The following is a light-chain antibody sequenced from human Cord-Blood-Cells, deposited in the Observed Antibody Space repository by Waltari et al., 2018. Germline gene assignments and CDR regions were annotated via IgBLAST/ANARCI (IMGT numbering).Light chain of an antibody. CDR2: AAS. CDR1: QRISSY. V-gene: IGKV1-39*01. CDR3: QQSYSTPIT. J-gene: IGKJ5*01. Sequence: DIQMTQSPSSLSASVGDRVTITCRASQRISSYLNWYQPKPGKAPTLLIYAASSLQSGVPSRFSGSGSGADFTLTISSLQPEDFATYYCQQSYSTPITFGQGTRLVIK.